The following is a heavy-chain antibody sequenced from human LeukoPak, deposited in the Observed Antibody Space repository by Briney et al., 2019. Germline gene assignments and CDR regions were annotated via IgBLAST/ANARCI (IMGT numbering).Heavy chain of an antibody. J-gene: IGHJ4*02. CDR2: IYYSGST. CDR1: GGSISTYY. Sequence: PSETLSLTCTVSGGSISTYYWSWIRQPPGKGLEWIGYIYYSGSTNYNPSLRSRVTISVDTSKNQFSLKLNSVTAADTAVYYCARVIPSGYHIGYWGQGTLVTVSS. D-gene: IGHD3-22*01. V-gene: IGHV4-59*08. CDR3: ARVIPSGYHIGY.